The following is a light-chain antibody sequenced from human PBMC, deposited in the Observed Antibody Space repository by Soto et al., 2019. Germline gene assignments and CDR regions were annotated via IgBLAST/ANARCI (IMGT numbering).Light chain of an antibody. V-gene: IGLV2-14*01. CDR3: SSYSATNTLV. J-gene: IGLJ1*01. CDR2: EVT. CDR1: SSDVGDYPY. Sequence: QSVLTQPASVSGSPGQSITISCTGTSSDVGDYPYVSWYQQHPGKVPKLIIYEVTNRPSGVTSRFSGSKSENTASLTISGLQAEDEGDYYCSSYSATNTLVFGSGPKVTVL.